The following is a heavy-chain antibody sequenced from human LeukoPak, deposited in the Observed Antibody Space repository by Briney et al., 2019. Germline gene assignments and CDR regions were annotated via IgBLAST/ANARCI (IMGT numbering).Heavy chain of an antibody. Sequence: ASVKVSCKASGYTFIGYYMHWVRQAPGQGLEWMGWINPNSGSTNYAQKFQGRVTMTRDTSISTAHMELSRLRSDDTAVYYCASLEGVVIGPGPWGQGTLVTVSS. CDR3: ASLEGVVIGPGP. CDR1: GYTFIGYY. CDR2: INPNSGST. J-gene: IGHJ5*02. V-gene: IGHV1-2*02. D-gene: IGHD3-3*01.